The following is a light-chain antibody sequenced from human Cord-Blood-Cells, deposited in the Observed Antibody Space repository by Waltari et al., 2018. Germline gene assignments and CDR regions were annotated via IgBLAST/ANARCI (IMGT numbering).Light chain of an antibody. Sequence: QSALTQPPSASGSPGQSVTLSCTGTSRDVGGYNYVPWYQQPPGKAPKLMIYEVSKRPSGVPDRFSGSKSGNTASLTVSGLQAEDEADYYCSSYAGSNNVVFGGGTKLTVL. CDR2: EVS. CDR1: SRDVGGYNY. J-gene: IGLJ2*01. CDR3: SSYAGSNNVV. V-gene: IGLV2-8*01.